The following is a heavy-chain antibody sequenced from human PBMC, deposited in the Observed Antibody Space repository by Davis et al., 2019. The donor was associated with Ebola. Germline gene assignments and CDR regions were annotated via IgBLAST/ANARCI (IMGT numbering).Heavy chain of an antibody. D-gene: IGHD3-10*01. CDR3: ARVRGTLARFYGMDV. Sequence: GSLRLSCTVSVDSINGYYWTCIRQPPGEGMEYIGYIYYVGTTDYNPSLKSRVIMSVDMSKNQFSLNLNSVTAADTAIYYCARVRGTLARFYGMDVWGQGTTVTVSS. CDR1: VDSINGYY. J-gene: IGHJ6*02. CDR2: IYYVGTT. V-gene: IGHV4-59*01.